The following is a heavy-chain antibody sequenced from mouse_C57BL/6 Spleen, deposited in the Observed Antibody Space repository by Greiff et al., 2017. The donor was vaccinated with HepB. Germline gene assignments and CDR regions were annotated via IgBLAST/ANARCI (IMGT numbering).Heavy chain of an antibody. CDR2: IDPEDGDT. CDR1: GFNIKDYY. D-gene: IGHD2-3*01. Sequence: EVQLVESGAELVRPGASVKLSCTASGFNIKDYYMHWVKQRPEQGLEWIGRIDPEDGDTEYAPKFQGKATMTADTSSNTAYLQLSSLTSEDTAVYYCTTKGYDGYYAAWFAYWGQGTLVTVSA. J-gene: IGHJ3*01. V-gene: IGHV14-1*01. CDR3: TTKGYDGYYAAWFAY.